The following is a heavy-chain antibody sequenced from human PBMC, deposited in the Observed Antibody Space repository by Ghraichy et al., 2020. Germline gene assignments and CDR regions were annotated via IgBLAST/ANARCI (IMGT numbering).Heavy chain of an antibody. CDR2: IYYSGST. J-gene: IGHJ3*02. V-gene: IGHV4-39*01. D-gene: IGHD3-9*01. Sequence: ESLNISCTVSGGSISSSSYYWGWIRQPPGKGLEWIGSIYYSGSTYYNPSLKSRVTISVDTSKNQFSLKLSSVTAADTAVYYCARHRLAVLRYFETAFDIWGQGTMVTVSS. CDR1: GGSISSSSYY. CDR3: ARHRLAVLRYFETAFDI.